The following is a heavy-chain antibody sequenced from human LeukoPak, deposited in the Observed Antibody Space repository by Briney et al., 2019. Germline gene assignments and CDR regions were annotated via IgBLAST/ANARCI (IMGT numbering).Heavy chain of an antibody. CDR2: IYYSGST. Sequence: PSETLSLTCTVSGGSISSYYWSWIRQPPGKGLEWIGYIYYSGSTNYNPSLKSRVTISVDTSKNQFSLKLSSVTAAATAVYYCARAKAAAGVDYWGQGTLVTVSS. D-gene: IGHD6-13*01. J-gene: IGHJ4*02. V-gene: IGHV4-59*01. CDR1: GGSISSYY. CDR3: ARAKAAAGVDY.